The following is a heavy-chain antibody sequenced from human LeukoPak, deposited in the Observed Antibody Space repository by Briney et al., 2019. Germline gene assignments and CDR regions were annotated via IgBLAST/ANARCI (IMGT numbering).Heavy chain of an antibody. CDR3: ARTGWYFDL. J-gene: IGHJ2*01. V-gene: IGHV4-61*01. CDR2: IYYSGST. Sequence: SETLSLTCTVSGGSVSSGSYYWRWIRQPPGKGLEWIGYIYYSGSTNYNPSLKSRVTISVDTSKNQFSLKLSSVTAADTAVYYCARTGWYFDLWGRGTLVTVSS. D-gene: IGHD1-14*01. CDR1: GGSVSSGSYY.